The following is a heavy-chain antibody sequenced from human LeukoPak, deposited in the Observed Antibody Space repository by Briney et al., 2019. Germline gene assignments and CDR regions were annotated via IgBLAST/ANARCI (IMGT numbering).Heavy chain of an antibody. CDR1: GFTFSSYA. D-gene: IGHD2-2*01. CDR3: AKVSLANYFDY. V-gene: IGHV3-23*01. CDR2: ISGSGDNT. J-gene: IGHJ4*02. Sequence: GGSLRLSCAVSGFTFSSYAMSWVRQAPGKGLEWVSTISGSGDNTYSADSVRGRFTISRDNSKNTLYLQMNSLRAEDTAIYYCAKVSLANYFDYWGQGTLVTVSS.